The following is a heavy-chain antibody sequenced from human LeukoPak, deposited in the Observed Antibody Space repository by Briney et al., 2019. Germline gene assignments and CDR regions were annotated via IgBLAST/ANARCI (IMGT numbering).Heavy chain of an antibody. CDR2: ISVRSNYR. D-gene: IGHD3-22*01. V-gene: IGHV3-21*01. CDR3: VRLRRNSDRSGFYYYYDY. J-gene: IGHJ4*01. Sequence: PGGSLRLSCAASGYTFSDFSVNWVRQAPGKGLEWVSSISVRSNYRYYADSVRGRFSISRDDARNSLYLQMNSLRAEDTAVYHCVRLRRNSDRSGFYYYYDYWGHGTLVTVSS. CDR1: GYTFSDFS.